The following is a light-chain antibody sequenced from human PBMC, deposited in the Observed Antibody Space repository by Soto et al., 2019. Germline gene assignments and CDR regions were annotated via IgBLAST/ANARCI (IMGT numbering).Light chain of an antibody. V-gene: IGKV3-15*01. CDR3: QRYNNWPLT. CDR2: DTS. J-gene: IGKJ4*01. CDR1: QSVSSSY. Sequence: EIVLTQYPCTLSFSPWERATLSFMASQSVSSSYLAWYQQKPGQAPRLLIYDTSTWATGVPARFSGSRSGTEFTLTINSLQSEDFAVYYCQRYNNWPLTLGGGTKVDIK.